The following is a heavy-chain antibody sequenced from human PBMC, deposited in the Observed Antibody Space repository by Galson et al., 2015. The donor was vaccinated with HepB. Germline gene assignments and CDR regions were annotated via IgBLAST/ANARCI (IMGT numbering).Heavy chain of an antibody. J-gene: IGHJ4*02. D-gene: IGHD2-2*02. CDR3: TRQKGLAIKVDY. V-gene: IGHV4-39*01. Sequence: ETLSLTCTVAGGSINSGYYWGWIRQSPGKGLEWIGSIYYSGSTYYNPSLKSRVTISVDTSENQFSLKLTSVTAADTAVYYCTRQKGLAIKVDYWGRGTLVTVSS. CDR2: IYYSGST. CDR1: GGSINSGYY.